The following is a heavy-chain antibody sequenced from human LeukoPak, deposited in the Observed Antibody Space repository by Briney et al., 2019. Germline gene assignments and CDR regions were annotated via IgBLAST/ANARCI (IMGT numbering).Heavy chain of an antibody. Sequence: SETLSLTCTVSGGSISSYYWGWIRQPPGKGLEWIGSIYYSGSTYYNPSLKSRVTISVDTSKNQFSLKLSSVTAADTAVYYCARGDTAMDTVDYWGQGTLVTVSS. CDR2: IYYSGST. J-gene: IGHJ4*02. V-gene: IGHV4-39*07. CDR3: ARGDTAMDTVDY. CDR1: GGSISSYY. D-gene: IGHD5-18*01.